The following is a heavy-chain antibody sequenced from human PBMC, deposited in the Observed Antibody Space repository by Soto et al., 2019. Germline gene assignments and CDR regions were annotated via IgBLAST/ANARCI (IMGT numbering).Heavy chain of an antibody. J-gene: IGHJ5*02. D-gene: IGHD6-13*01. CDR3: AGVEVLAAAFTYNWFDP. Sequence: PSETLSLTCTVSGGSISSYYWSWIRQPPGKGLEWIGYIYYSGSTNYNPSLKSRVTISVDTSKNQFSLKLSSVTAADTAVYYCAGVEVLAAAFTYNWFDPWGQETLGTVSS. CDR1: GGSISSYY. CDR2: IYYSGST. V-gene: IGHV4-59*01.